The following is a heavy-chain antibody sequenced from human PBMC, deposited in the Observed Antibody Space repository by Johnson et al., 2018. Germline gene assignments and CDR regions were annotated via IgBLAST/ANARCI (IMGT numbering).Heavy chain of an antibody. CDR1: GFTFSSYG. Sequence: QVQLGQSGGGVAQPGRSLRLSCAASGFTFSSYGMHWVRQAPGKGLEWVAVILYDGSNKYYADSVKGRFTISRDNSKNTLYLQMNSLRAEDTAGYYCAKDDPRYGMDVWGQGTTVTVSS. CDR2: ILYDGSNK. CDR3: AKDDPRYGMDV. J-gene: IGHJ6*02. V-gene: IGHV3-30*18.